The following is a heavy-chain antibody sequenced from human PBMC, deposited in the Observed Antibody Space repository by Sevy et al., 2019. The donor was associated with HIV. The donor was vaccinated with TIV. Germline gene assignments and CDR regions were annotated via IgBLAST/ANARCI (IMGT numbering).Heavy chain of an antibody. D-gene: IGHD5-12*01. V-gene: IGHV1-69*13. CDR2: IIPIFGTA. Sequence: ASVKVSCKTSGGTFSSYAISWVRQAPGQGLEWMGGIIPIFGTANYAQKFQGRVTITADESTSTAYMDPSSLRSEDTAVYYCARGSGSKTWFDPWGQGTLVTVSS. J-gene: IGHJ5*02. CDR1: GGTFSSYA. CDR3: ARGSGSKTWFDP.